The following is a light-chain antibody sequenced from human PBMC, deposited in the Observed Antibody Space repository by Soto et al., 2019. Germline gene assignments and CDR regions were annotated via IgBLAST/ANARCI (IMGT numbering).Light chain of an antibody. Sequence: QSALTQPRSVSGSPGQSVTISCTGTSSDVGGYKSVSWFQQNPGKAPKLMIYDVTKRPSRVPDRFSGSESGNTASLTISGIQAEDEAAYYCCLYTGTVVVFGGGTKLTVL. CDR2: DVT. J-gene: IGLJ2*01. V-gene: IGLV2-11*01. CDR1: SSDVGGYKS. CDR3: CLYTGTVVV.